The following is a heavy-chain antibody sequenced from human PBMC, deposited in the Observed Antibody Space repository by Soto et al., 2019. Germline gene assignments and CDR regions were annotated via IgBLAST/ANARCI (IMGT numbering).Heavy chain of an antibody. CDR1: GFTFSSYA. CDR2: ISGSGGST. CDR3: AKGGGRAGSFI. J-gene: IGHJ3*02. V-gene: IGHV3-23*01. D-gene: IGHD6-13*01. Sequence: GGSLRLSCAASGFTFSSYAMSWVRQAPGKGLEWVSAISGSGGSTYYADSVKGRFTISRDNSRNTLYLQMNSLRAEDTAVYYCAKGGGRAGSFIWGQGTMVTVSS.